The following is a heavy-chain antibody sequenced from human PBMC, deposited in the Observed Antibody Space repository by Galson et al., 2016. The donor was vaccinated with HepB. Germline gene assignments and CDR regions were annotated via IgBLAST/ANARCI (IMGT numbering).Heavy chain of an antibody. CDR2: INEDGRRK. CDR3: VTGLPHGDDPLVSDS. J-gene: IGHJ5*01. D-gene: IGHD4-11*01. CDR1: GLTFSKYW. Sequence: SLRLSCAASGLTFSKYWMSWVRQAPGKGLEWVANINEDGRRKYRLDSVKGRFTISRDNAKSSLHLQMNSLRAEDTAVYYCVTGLPHGDDPLVSDSWGQGTLVTVSS. V-gene: IGHV3-7*01.